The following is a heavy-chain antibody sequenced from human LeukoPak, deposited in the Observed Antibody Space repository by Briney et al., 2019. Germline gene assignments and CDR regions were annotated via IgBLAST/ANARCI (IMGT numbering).Heavy chain of an antibody. CDR3: ARGRYYYDSSGYYYPLDY. V-gene: IGHV3-23*01. J-gene: IGHJ4*02. D-gene: IGHD3-22*01. CDR1: GFTFRSYV. CDR2: LNTDGAWI. Sequence: GGSLRLSCAASGFTFRSYVMSWVRLAPGKGLEWVSGLNTDGAWIYYADSVKGRFTISRDNSKNTLYLQMNSLRAEDTAVYYCARGRYYYDSSGYYYPLDYWGQGTLVTVSS.